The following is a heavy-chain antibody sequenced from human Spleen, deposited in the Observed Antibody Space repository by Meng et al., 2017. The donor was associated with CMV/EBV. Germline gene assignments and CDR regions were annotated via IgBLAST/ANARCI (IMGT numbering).Heavy chain of an antibody. V-gene: IGHV3-23*01. CDR2: IGGSGGGI. Sequence: ASGFTFESYAMSWVRQAPGKGLEWVAAIGGSGGGIVYADSVKGRFAISRDNSKNTLYLQMNSLRAEDSAEYYCAKDTRLVGGHEFDYWGQGTLVTVSS. CDR3: AKDTRLVGGHEFDY. J-gene: IGHJ4*02. D-gene: IGHD1-26*01. CDR1: GFTFESYA.